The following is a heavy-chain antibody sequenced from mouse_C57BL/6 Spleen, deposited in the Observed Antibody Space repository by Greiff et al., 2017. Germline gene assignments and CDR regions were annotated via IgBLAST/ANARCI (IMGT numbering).Heavy chain of an antibody. CDR1: GYTFTSYW. V-gene: IGHV1-55*01. CDR2: IYPGSGST. J-gene: IGHJ4*01. D-gene: IGHD1-1*01. Sequence: QVQLQQPGAELVKPGASVKMSCKASGYTFTSYWITWVKQRPGQGLEWIGDIYPGSGSTNYNEKFKSKATLTVDTSSSTAYMQLSSLTSEDSAVYYCAREGSSPLYAMDYWGQGTSVTVSS. CDR3: AREGSSPLYAMDY.